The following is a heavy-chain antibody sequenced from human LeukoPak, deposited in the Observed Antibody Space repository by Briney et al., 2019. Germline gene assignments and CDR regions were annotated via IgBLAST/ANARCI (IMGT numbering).Heavy chain of an antibody. CDR1: GGSISISSYY. D-gene: IGHD3-9*01. CDR3: ARGGLRYFDWLSEGANLDY. CDR2: IYNSGST. V-gene: IGHV4-39*07. J-gene: IGHJ4*02. Sequence: SETLSLTCTVSGGSISISSYYWDWIRQPPGKGLEWIGSIYNSGSTYYNPSLKSRVTISVDTSKNQFSLKLSSVTAADTAVYYCARGGLRYFDWLSEGANLDYWGQGTLVTVSS.